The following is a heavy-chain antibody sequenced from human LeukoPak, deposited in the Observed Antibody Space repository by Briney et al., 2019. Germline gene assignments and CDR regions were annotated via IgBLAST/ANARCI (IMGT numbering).Heavy chain of an antibody. Sequence: SETLSLTCTVSGGSISSCDYYWSWIREPPGKGLEWIGYIYYSGSTYYNPSLKSPVTISVDTSQNPFSLKLSSVTAAHTAVYYCDGQQPLAYIAYGGQRTLVTVSS. CDR3: DGQQPLAYIAY. CDR1: GGSISSCDYY. CDR2: IYYSGST. D-gene: IGHD6-13*01. V-gene: IGHV4-30-4*08. J-gene: IGHJ4*02.